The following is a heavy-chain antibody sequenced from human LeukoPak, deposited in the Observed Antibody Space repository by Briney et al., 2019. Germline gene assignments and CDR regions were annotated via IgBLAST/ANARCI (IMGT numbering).Heavy chain of an antibody. D-gene: IGHD2-15*01. Sequence: SETLSLTCTVSVVSINGYDWTWIRQPPGEGLDWIGYIYYSGSTKYNPSLKSRVTISVDTSKNQFSLKLSSVTAADTAVYYCARRYCYGGSCYSAHDYWGQGTLVTVSS. CDR2: IYYSGST. V-gene: IGHV4-59*08. CDR1: VVSINGYD. J-gene: IGHJ4*02. CDR3: ARRYCYGGSCYSAHDY.